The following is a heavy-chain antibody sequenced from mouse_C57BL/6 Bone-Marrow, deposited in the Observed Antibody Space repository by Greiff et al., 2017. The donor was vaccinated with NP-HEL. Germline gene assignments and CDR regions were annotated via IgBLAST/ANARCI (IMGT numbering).Heavy chain of an antibody. CDR3: ARRGLYNYGRDWFAY. J-gene: IGHJ3*01. CDR2: IDPSDSYT. V-gene: IGHV1-69*01. D-gene: IGHD1-1*01. Sequence: QVQLQQPGAELVMPGASVTLSCKASGYTFTSYWMHWLKQRPGQGLEWIGEIDPSDSYTNYNQTFKGKSTLTVDKSSSTAYMQLSSLTSEDSAVYYCARRGLYNYGRDWFAYWGQGTLVTVSA. CDR1: GYTFTSYW.